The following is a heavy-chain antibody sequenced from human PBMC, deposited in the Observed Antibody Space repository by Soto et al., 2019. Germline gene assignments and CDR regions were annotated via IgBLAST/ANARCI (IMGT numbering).Heavy chain of an antibody. V-gene: IGHV3-7*01. D-gene: IGHD6-13*01. Sequence: GGSLRLSCAASGFTFSDYWMSWVRQAPGKGLGWVANIKKDGSNRYHVDSVKGRFTISRDNTKNSLYLQMNSLRAEDTAVYYCASPSSGYSSSWGQGTLVTVSS. CDR2: IKKDGSNR. CDR1: GFTFSDYW. CDR3: ASPSSGYSSS. J-gene: IGHJ4*02.